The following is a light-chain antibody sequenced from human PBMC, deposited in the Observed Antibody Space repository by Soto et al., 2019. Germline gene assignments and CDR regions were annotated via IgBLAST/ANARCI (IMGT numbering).Light chain of an antibody. CDR1: SSNIGRNT. Sequence: QSALSQPPSASGTPGQRVAISCSGSSSNIGRNTVNWYQQLPGTAPKLLIYDNNRRPSGVPDRFSGSKSGTSAPLAISGLQSEDEADYYCAAWDDSLTGLNVFGTGTKSPS. J-gene: IGLJ1*01. CDR2: DNN. V-gene: IGLV1-44*01. CDR3: AAWDDSLTGLNV.